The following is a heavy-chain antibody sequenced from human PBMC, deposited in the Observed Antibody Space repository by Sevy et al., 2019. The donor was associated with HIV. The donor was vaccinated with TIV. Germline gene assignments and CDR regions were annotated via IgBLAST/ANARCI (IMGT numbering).Heavy chain of an antibody. J-gene: IGHJ4*02. CDR2: MTSTGSYI. Sequence: GGSLRLSCAASGFTFSTSTMNWVRQAPGKGLEWVSLMTSTGSYIQYADSVKGRFTISRDNAKNSVFLEMNGLRVEYTAVYYCVRDGWNYWGQGTLVTVSS. V-gene: IGHV3-21*01. CDR3: VRDGWNY. CDR1: GFTFSTST. D-gene: IGHD2-15*01.